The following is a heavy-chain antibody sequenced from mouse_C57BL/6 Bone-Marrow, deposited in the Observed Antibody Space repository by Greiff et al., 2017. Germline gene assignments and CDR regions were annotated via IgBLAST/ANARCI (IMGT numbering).Heavy chain of an antibody. D-gene: IGHD1-1*01. CDR3: ALLPSMDY. V-gene: IGHV1-26*01. CDR2: INPNNGGT. J-gene: IGHJ4*01. CDR1: GYTFTDYY. Sequence: EVQLQQSGPELVKPGASVKISCKASGYTFTDYYMNWVKQSHGKSLEWIGDINPNNGGTSYNQKFKGKATLTVDKSSSTAYMELRSLTSEDSAVYYCALLPSMDYWGQGTSVTVSS.